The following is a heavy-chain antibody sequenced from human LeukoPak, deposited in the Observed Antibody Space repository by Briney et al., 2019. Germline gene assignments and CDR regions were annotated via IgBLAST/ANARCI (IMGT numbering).Heavy chain of an antibody. CDR1: GGTFSIYA. D-gene: IGHD2-2*01. Sequence: SVTVSRKAYGGTFSIYAISWVRQAPGQGLAWMGRIIPIFGTANYAQKFQCRVTITADKSTSTAYTELSRLRSEDTAVYYCARDGGEYCSSTSCDPGYWGQGTLVTVSS. CDR2: IIPIFGTA. CDR3: ARDGGEYCSSTSCDPGY. V-gene: IGHV1-69*06. J-gene: IGHJ4*02.